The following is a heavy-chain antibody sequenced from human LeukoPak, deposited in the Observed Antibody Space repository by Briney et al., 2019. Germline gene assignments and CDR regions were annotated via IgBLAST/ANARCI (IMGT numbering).Heavy chain of an antibody. CDR3: ARVLWFGEFWYYFDY. Sequence: ASVKVSCKASGYTFTGYYMHWVRQAPGQGLEWMGWINPNSGGTNYAQKFQGRVTMTRDTSISTAYMELSRLRSDDTAVYYCARVLWFGEFWYYFDYWGQGTLVTVSS. CDR2: INPNSGGT. J-gene: IGHJ4*02. V-gene: IGHV1-2*02. D-gene: IGHD3-10*01. CDR1: GYTFTGYY.